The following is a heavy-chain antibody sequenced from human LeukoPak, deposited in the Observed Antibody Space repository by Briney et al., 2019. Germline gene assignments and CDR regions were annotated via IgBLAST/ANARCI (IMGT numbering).Heavy chain of an antibody. J-gene: IGHJ4*02. V-gene: IGHV4-4*02. D-gene: IGHD3-22*01. Sequence: PSETLSLTCAVSGGSISSSNWWSWVRQPPGKGLEWIGEINHSGSTNYNPSLKSRVTISVDTSKNQFSLKLSSVTAADTAVYYCAMSITMIIVIIKRPPTIDYWGQGTLVTVSS. CDR3: AMSITMIIVIIKRPPTIDY. CDR2: INHSGST. CDR1: GGSISSSNW.